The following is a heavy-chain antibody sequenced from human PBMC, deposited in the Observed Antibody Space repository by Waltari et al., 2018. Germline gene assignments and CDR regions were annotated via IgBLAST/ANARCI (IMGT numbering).Heavy chain of an antibody. V-gene: IGHV3-53*01. J-gene: IGHJ4*02. Sequence: EVQLVESGGGLIQPGGFLRLSCAASGFTVSGNYMSWVRQAPGKGLQWVSIIYTGDNAYYADSVKGRFTISRDNSKNTLNLQMNSLRAADTAMYYCVSRSPTVTNIEYWGQGTLVTVSS. CDR1: GFTVSGNY. CDR2: IYTGDNA. D-gene: IGHD4-17*01. CDR3: VSRSPTVTNIEY.